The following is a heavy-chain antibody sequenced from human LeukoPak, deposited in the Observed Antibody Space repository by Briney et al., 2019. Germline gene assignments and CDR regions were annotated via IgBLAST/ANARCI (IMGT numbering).Heavy chain of an antibody. V-gene: IGHV3-7*01. CDR1: GFTVSSNY. CDR2: IKQDGSEK. Sequence: GGSLRLSCAASGFTVSSNYMSWVRQAPGKGLEWVANIKQDGSEKYYVDSVKGRFTISRDNAKNSLYLQMNSLRAEDTAVYYCARVYSSGWSYYYYYMDVWGKGTTVTVSS. J-gene: IGHJ6*03. CDR3: ARVYSSGWSYYYYYMDV. D-gene: IGHD6-19*01.